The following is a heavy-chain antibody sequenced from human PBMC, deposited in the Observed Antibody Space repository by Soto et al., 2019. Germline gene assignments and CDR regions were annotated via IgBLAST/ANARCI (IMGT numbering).Heavy chain of an antibody. Sequence: PGGSLRLSCEASGFIFSNYDMYWVRQGPGKGLEWVALMRSDGSNKYYVDSVKGRFTISRDNSKNMLFLQMDSLRAEDTAVYYCARDFWSGPKAYYFDYWGQGTLVTVSS. V-gene: IGHV3-33*01. CDR3: ARDFWSGPKAYYFDY. CDR2: MRSDGSNK. D-gene: IGHD3-3*01. J-gene: IGHJ4*02. CDR1: GFIFSNYD.